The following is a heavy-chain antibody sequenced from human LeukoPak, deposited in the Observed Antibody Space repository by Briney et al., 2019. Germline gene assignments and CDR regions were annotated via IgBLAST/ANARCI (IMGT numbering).Heavy chain of an antibody. D-gene: IGHD3-3*01. CDR3: AKDQRITIFGVVGAFDI. CDR2: IKQDGSEK. Sequence: PGGSLRLSCAASGFTFSSYWMSWVRQAPGKGLEWVANIKQDGSEKYYVDSVKGRFTISRDNSKKTLYLQMNSLRVEDTAVYYCAKDQRITIFGVVGAFDIWGQGTTVTVSS. J-gene: IGHJ3*02. CDR1: GFTFSSYW. V-gene: IGHV3-7*03.